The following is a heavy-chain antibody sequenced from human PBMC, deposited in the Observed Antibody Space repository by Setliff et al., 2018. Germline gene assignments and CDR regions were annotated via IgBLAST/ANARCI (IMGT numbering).Heavy chain of an antibody. CDR1: GFTFSSYG. J-gene: IGHJ4*02. CDR2: IRYDGSNK. Sequence: LRLSCAASGFTFSSYGMHWVRQAPGKGLEWVAFIRYDGSNKYYADSVKGRFTISRDNSKNTLYLQMNSLRAEDTAVYYCVRVYAYSYGFDSWGQGTQVTVSS. D-gene: IGHD5-18*01. CDR3: VRVYAYSYGFDS. V-gene: IGHV3-30*02.